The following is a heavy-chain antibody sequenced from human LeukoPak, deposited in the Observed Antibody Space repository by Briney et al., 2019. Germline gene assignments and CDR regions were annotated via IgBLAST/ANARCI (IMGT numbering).Heavy chain of an antibody. V-gene: IGHV1-2*02. Sequence: GASVKVSCKASGYTFTGYYMHWVRQAPGQGLEWMGWINPNSGGTNYAQKFQGRVTMTRDTSISQAYMELRRLRYDDTAVYYCARDSAISIWYYYYYYMDVWGKGTTVTVSS. D-gene: IGHD2-2*02. J-gene: IGHJ6*03. CDR3: ARDSAISIWYYYYYYMDV. CDR1: GYTFTGYY. CDR2: INPNSGGT.